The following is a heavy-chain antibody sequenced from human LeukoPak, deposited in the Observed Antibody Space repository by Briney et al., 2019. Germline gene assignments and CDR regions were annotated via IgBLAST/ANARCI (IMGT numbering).Heavy chain of an antibody. D-gene: IGHD3-9*01. J-gene: IGHJ3*02. Sequence: SQTLSLTCTVSGGSISSYYWSWIRQPAGKGLEWIGRIYISGSTNYKPSLKSRVTMSVDTSKNQFSLKLSSVTAADPAVYYCARDSLYYDILTGYYTRSSSDAFDIWGQGTMVTVSS. V-gene: IGHV4-4*07. CDR2: IYISGST. CDR3: ARDSLYYDILTGYYTRSSSDAFDI. CDR1: GGSISSYY.